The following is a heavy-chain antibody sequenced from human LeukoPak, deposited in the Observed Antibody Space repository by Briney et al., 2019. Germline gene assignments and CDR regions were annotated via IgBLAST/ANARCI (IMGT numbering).Heavy chain of an antibody. CDR3: ARTGEWSPDAFDI. CDR2: IKEDGSDK. CDR1: GFTFSTYW. Sequence: GGSLRLSCTASGFTFSTYWISWVRQAPGKGLEWVANIKEDGSDKYYVDSVKGRFTISRDNVKNSLYLQMNSLRAEDTAVYYCARTGEWSPDAFDIWGQGTMVTVSS. V-gene: IGHV3-7*01. D-gene: IGHD3-3*01. J-gene: IGHJ3*02.